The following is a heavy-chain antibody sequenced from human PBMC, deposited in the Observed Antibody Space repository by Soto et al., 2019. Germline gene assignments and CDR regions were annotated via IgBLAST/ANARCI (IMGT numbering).Heavy chain of an antibody. Sequence: PGESLKISCKGSGYTFTNYWIVWVRQAPGKGLEWMGLIYPGDSDTRYSPSFQGQVTISADKSISTAYLQWSSLKASDTAMYYCARLKWGDTAMVRYYYYYYMDVWGKGTTVTVSS. CDR2: IYPGDSDT. D-gene: IGHD5-18*01. CDR1: GYTFTNYW. V-gene: IGHV5-51*01. J-gene: IGHJ6*03. CDR3: ARLKWGDTAMVRYYYYYYMDV.